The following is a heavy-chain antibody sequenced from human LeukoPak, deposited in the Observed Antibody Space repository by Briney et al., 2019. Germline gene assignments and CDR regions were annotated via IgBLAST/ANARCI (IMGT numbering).Heavy chain of an antibody. CDR3: ARVVGATNDAFDI. CDR2: ISAYNGNT. V-gene: IGHV1-18*01. Sequence: ASVTVSCTASGYTFTIYGISWVRQAPGQGLEWMGWISAYNGNTNYAQKLQGRVTMTTDTSTSTAYMELRSLRSDDTAVYYCARVVGATNDAFDIWGQGTMVTVSS. D-gene: IGHD1-26*01. CDR1: GYTFTIYG. J-gene: IGHJ3*02.